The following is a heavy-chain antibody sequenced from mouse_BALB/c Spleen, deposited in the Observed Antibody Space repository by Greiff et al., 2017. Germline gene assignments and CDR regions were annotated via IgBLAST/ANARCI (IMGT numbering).Heavy chain of an antibody. D-gene: IGHD2-1*01. V-gene: IGHV1-7*01. CDR3: VLWYLET. CDR2: INPSTGYT. CDR1: GYTFTSYW. J-gene: IGHJ2*01. Sequence: QVQLQQSGAELAKPGASVTMSCKASGYTFTSYWMHWVKQRPGQGLEWIGYINPSTGYTEYNQKFKDKATLTADKSSSTAYMQLSSLTSEDSAVYYCVLWYLETWGKGTTLTVSS.